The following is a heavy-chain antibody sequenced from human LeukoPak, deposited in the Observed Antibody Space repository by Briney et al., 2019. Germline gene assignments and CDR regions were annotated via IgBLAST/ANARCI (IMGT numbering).Heavy chain of an antibody. Sequence: GGSLRLSCAVSGFALSTYEMNWVRQAPGKGLEWIADITISGYTKNYADSVKGRFTIYRDNAKTSLYMQMNSVRVEDTGVYYCARGDPHADLWGQGTLVTVSS. J-gene: IGHJ5*02. CDR3: ARGDPHADL. CDR1: GFALSTYE. CDR2: ITISGYTK. V-gene: IGHV3-48*03.